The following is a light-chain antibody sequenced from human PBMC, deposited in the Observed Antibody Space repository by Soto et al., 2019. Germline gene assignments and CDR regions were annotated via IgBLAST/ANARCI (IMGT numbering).Light chain of an antibody. J-gene: IGKJ1*01. CDR3: QKSYSTPRVT. V-gene: IGKV1-39*01. CDR1: QSISSY. CDR2: AAS. Sequence: DIQMTQSPSSLSASVGDRVTISCRASQSISSYLNWYQQKPGKAPKLLIYAASSLQSGVPSRFSGSGSGTDFTLTISSLQPEDFATYYCQKSYSTPRVTFGQGTKVDIK.